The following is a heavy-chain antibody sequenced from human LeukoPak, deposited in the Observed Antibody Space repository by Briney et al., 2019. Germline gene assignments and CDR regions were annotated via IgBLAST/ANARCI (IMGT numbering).Heavy chain of an antibody. D-gene: IGHD3-10*01. CDR1: GFTFSIYS. J-gene: IGHJ6*03. V-gene: IGHV3-48*01. CDR2: ITSDSNTI. Sequence: GGSLRLSCAASGFTFSIYSMNWVRQAPGKGLEWLSYITSDSNTIYYADSVKGRFTISRDNAKNSLYLQMNSLRAEDTAVYYCARSGGTRWFGELVAYYYMDVWGKGTTVTISS. CDR3: ARSGGTRWFGELVAYYYMDV.